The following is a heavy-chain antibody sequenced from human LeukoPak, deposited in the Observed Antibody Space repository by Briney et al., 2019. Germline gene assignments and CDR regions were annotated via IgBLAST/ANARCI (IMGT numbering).Heavy chain of an antibody. D-gene: IGHD3-16*01. Sequence: SETLSLTCIVSGGSISSGGSYWSWIRQHPGKGLEWIVYIYFSGSTYYNPSLKSRVTISVDTSKTQFFLKLSAVTAAARAVYYGARAPTMGHTYWFDPWGQGTLVTVSS. CDR1: GGSISSGGSY. V-gene: IGHV4-31*03. CDR2: IYFSGST. CDR3: ARAPTMGHTYWFDP. J-gene: IGHJ5*02.